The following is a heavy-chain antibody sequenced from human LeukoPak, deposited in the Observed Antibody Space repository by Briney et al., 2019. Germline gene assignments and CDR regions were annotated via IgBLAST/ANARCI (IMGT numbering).Heavy chain of an antibody. V-gene: IGHV4-39*07. CDR1: GGSISSSSYY. Sequence: ASETLSLTCTVSGGSISSSSYYWGWIRQPPGKGLEWIGSIYYSGSTYYNPSLKSRVTISVDTSKNQFSLKLSSVTAADTAVYYCARARYDSSGYFDYWGQGTLVTVSS. CDR2: IYYSGST. CDR3: ARARYDSSGYFDY. J-gene: IGHJ4*02. D-gene: IGHD3-22*01.